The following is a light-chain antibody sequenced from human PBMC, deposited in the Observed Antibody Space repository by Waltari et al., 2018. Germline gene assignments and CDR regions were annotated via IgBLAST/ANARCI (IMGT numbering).Light chain of an antibody. CDR2: AAS. J-gene: IGKJ4*01. CDR1: QNINNY. CDR3: QQSYSTPLT. V-gene: IGKV1-39*01. Sequence: DIQMTQSPSSLSASVGDTVTITCRASQNINNYLSWYQQRPGKAPKLLIYAASALQSGVPSRFSGRGSATDYTLTIISLQPEDSATYFCQQSYSTPLTLGGGTKVEIK.